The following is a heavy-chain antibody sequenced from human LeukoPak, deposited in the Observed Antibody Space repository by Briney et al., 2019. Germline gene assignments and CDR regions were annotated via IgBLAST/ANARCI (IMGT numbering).Heavy chain of an antibody. CDR3: ARGRRLRGRFDP. CDR1: GFTFSSYG. Sequence: PGGSLRLSCAASGFTFSSYGMHWVRQAPGKGLEWVAVIWYDGSSKYYADSVKGRFTISRDNSKNTLYLQMNSLRAEDTAVYYCARGRRLRGRFDPWGQGTLVTVSS. V-gene: IGHV3-33*01. CDR2: IWYDGSSK. D-gene: IGHD4-17*01. J-gene: IGHJ5*02.